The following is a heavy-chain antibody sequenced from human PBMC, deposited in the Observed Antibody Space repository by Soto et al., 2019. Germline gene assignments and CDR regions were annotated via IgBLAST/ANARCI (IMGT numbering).Heavy chain of an antibody. CDR3: ANAPGYSGYDLYFDY. CDR1: GFTLSSYA. Sequence: PGGSRRLSCAASGFTLSSYAMSWVRQAPGKGLEWVSAISGSGGSTDYADSVKGRFTISRDNSKNTLYLQMNSLRGEDTALYYCANAPGYSGYDLYFDYWCQGTLVTVSS. J-gene: IGHJ4*02. D-gene: IGHD5-12*01. CDR2: ISGSGGST. V-gene: IGHV3-23*01.